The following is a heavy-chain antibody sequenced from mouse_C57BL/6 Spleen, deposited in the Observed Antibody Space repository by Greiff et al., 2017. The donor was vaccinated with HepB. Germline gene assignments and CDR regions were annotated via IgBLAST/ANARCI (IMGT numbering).Heavy chain of an antibody. J-gene: IGHJ2*01. CDR2: IYPGSGNT. CDR1: GYTFTSYW. CDR3: ARGSTTVFDY. Sequence: QVQLQQPGTELVKPGASVKLSCKASGYTFTSYWMHWVKQRPGQGLEWIARIYPGSGNTYYNEKFKGKATLTAEKSSSTAYMQLSSLTSEDSAVYFCARGSTTVFDYWGQGTTLTVSS. V-gene: IGHV1-76*01. D-gene: IGHD1-1*01.